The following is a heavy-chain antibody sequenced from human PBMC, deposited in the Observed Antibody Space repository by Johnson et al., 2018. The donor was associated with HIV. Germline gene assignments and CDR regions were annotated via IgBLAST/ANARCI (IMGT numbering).Heavy chain of an antibody. Sequence: VQLVESGGGLVKPGGSLRLSCAASGFSFSDYYMSWIRQAPGKGLEWVTSIRQDGSEQYYVGSVKGRFTISRDNAKNSLYLQMNSLRTEDTAVYYCARDLDTGGASGAFDMWGQGTLVTVSS. CDR2: IRQDGSEQ. J-gene: IGHJ3*02. CDR1: GFSFSDYY. CDR3: ARDLDTGGASGAFDM. V-gene: IGHV3-7*01. D-gene: IGHD1-26*01.